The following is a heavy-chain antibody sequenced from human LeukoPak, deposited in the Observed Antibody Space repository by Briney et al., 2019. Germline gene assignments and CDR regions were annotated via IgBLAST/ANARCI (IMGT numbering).Heavy chain of an antibody. CDR3: ARDYDILTGYCNTFDY. CDR1: GYTFTSYG. J-gene: IGHJ4*02. V-gene: IGHV1-18*01. CDR2: ISAYNGNT. D-gene: IGHD3-9*01. Sequence: ASVKVSCKASGYTFTSYGISWVRQAPGQGLEWMGWISAYNGNTNYAQKLQGRVTMTTDTSTSTAYMELRSLRSDDTAVYYCARDYDILTGYCNTFDYWGQGTLVTVSS.